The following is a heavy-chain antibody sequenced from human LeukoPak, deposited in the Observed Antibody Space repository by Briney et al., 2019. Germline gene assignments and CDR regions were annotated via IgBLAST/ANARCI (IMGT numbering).Heavy chain of an antibody. CDR2: IKQDGSEK. CDR1: GFTLIDYW. CDR3: TREGTLAAVDY. D-gene: IGHD6-13*01. V-gene: IGHV3-7*01. Sequence: GGSLRLSCAASGFTLIDYWMSWVRQAPGKGLEWVANIKQDGSEKNYVDSVKGRFTISRDNTKKSLYLHMNSLRVDDTAMYYCTREGTLAAVDYWGQGTLVTVSP. J-gene: IGHJ4*02.